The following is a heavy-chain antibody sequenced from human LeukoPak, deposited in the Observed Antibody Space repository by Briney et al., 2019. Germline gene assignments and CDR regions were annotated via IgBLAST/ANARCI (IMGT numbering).Heavy chain of an antibody. D-gene: IGHD3-10*01. CDR2: INIDGSIT. Sequence: GGSLRLSCAASGLTFSRNWMYWVRQSPGKGLGWVSRINIDGSITSYADSVKGRFTISRDNAKNTLYLQMNSLRAEDSAVYYCASGPGRYFPGYWGQGTLVTVSS. J-gene: IGHJ4*02. CDR1: GLTFSRNW. V-gene: IGHV3-74*01. CDR3: ASGPGRYFPGY.